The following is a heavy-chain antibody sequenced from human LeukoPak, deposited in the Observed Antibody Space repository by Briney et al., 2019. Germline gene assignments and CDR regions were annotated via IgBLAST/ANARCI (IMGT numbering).Heavy chain of an antibody. J-gene: IGHJ3*02. D-gene: IGHD3-10*01. CDR1: GFTFSSYW. V-gene: IGHV3-74*01. CDR2: INSDGSST. Sequence: LPGGSLRLSCAASGFTFSSYWMHWVRHAPGKGLVWVSRINSDGSSTSYADSVKGRFTISRDNAKNSLYLQMNSLRAEDTAVYYCARDPAWFGEFVGFDIWGQGTMVTVSS. CDR3: ARDPAWFGEFVGFDI.